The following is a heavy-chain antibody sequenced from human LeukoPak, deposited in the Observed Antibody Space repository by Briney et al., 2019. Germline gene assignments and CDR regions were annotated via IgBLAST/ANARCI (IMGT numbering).Heavy chain of an antibody. V-gene: IGHV3-33*01. D-gene: IGHD2-2*02. CDR2: IWYDGSNK. CDR3: ARDPIEYCSSTSCYTRSPR. CDR1: GFTFSSYG. Sequence: GGSLRLSCAASGFTFSSYGMHWVRQAPGKGLEWVAVIWYDGSNKYYADSVKGRFTISRDNSKNTLYLQMNSLRAEDTAVYYCARDPIEYCSSTSCYTRSPRWGQGTLVTVSS. J-gene: IGHJ4*02.